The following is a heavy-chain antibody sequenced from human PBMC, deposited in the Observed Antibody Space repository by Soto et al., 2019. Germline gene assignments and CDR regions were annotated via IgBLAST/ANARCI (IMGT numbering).Heavy chain of an antibody. CDR1: GYTFTSYG. Sequence: ASVKVSCKASGYTFTSYGISWVRQAPGQGLEWMGWISAYNGNTNYAQKLQGRVTMTTDTSTSTAYMELRSLRSDDTAVYYCAREPYYYDSSGYPDYWGQGTLVTVSS. J-gene: IGHJ4*02. D-gene: IGHD3-22*01. CDR2: ISAYNGNT. V-gene: IGHV1-18*01. CDR3: AREPYYYDSSGYPDY.